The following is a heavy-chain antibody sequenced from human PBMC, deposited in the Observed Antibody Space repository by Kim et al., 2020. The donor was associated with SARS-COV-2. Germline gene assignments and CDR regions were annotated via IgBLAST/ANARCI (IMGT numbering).Heavy chain of an antibody. CDR1: GYTFTGYY. Sequence: ASVKVSCKASGYTFTGYYMHWVRQAPGQGLEWMGWINPNSGGTNYAQKFQGRVTMTRDTSISTAYMELSRLRSDDTAVYYCASQLRITMIVVVHYAFDIWGQGTMVTVCS. CDR2: INPNSGGT. V-gene: IGHV1-2*02. D-gene: IGHD3-22*01. CDR3: ASQLRITMIVVVHYAFDI. J-gene: IGHJ3*02.